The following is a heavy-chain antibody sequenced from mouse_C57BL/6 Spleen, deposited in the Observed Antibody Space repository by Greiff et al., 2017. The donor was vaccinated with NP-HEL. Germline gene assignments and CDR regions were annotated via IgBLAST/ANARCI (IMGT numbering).Heavy chain of an antibody. V-gene: IGHV1-55*01. J-gene: IGHJ1*03. CDR2: IYPGSGST. D-gene: IGHD1-1*01. CDR3: AREGSTTVVASYWYFDV. CDR1: GYTFTSYW. Sequence: QVQLQQPGAELVKPGASVKMSCKASGYTFTSYWITWVKQRPGQGLEWIGDIYPGSGSTNYNEKFKSKATLTVDTSSSTAYMQLSSLTSEDSAVYYCAREGSTTVVASYWYFDVWGTGTTVTVSS.